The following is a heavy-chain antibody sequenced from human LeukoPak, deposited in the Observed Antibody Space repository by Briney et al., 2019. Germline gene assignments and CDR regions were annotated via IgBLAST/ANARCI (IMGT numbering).Heavy chain of an antibody. CDR1: GYSFTSYW. CDR3: ARHGAYCISTSCYGGGQKGFDP. V-gene: IGHV5-51*01. CDR2: IYPGDSDT. Sequence: GESLKISCKGSGYSFTSYWIAWVRQMPGKGLEWMGIIYPGDSDTRYSPSFQGQVTISADKSISTAYLRWSSLKASDTAMYYCARHGAYCISTSCYGGGQKGFDPWGQGTLVTVSS. J-gene: IGHJ5*02. D-gene: IGHD2-2*01.